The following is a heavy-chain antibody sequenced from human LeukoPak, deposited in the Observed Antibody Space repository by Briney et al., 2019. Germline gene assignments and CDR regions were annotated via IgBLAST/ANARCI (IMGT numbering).Heavy chain of an antibody. D-gene: IGHD3-9*01. CDR2: IKQDGSDK. J-gene: IGHJ3*02. Sequence: PGGSLRLSCAASGFTFSSYSMNWVRQAPGKGLEWVANIKQDGSDKNYVDSVKGRFTISRDNAKKLLYLQMNSLRAEDTAVYYCARDLPDVLTGYSDLAFDIWGQGTMVTVSS. CDR3: ARDLPDVLTGYSDLAFDI. V-gene: IGHV3-7*03. CDR1: GFTFSSYS.